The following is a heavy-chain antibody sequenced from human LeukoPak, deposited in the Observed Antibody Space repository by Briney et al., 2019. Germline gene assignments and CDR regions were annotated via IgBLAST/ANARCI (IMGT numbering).Heavy chain of an antibody. D-gene: IGHD1-26*01. CDR3: ARDPSGSYHYYFDY. J-gene: IGHJ4*02. V-gene: IGHV3-7*01. CDR2: IKQDGSEK. CDR1: GFTFTHYA. Sequence: PGGSLRLSCAASGFTFTHYAMSWVRQAPGKGLEWVANIKQDGSEKYYVDSVKGRFTISRDNAKNSLYLQMNSLRAEDTAVYYCARDPSGSYHYYFDYWGQGTLVTVSS.